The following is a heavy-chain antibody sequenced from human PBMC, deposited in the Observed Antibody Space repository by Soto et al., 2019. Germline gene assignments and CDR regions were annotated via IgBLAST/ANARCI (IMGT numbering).Heavy chain of an antibody. CDR3: ARGGVVTPIYYYSGMDV. D-gene: IGHD4-4*01. V-gene: IGHV1-3*01. J-gene: IGHJ6*02. CDR2: IDADSGDT. CDR1: GYPFLNYS. Sequence: ASVEVSCKASGYPFLNYSVHWVLEAPGQRPEWMGWIDADSGDTKYSQKFQGRVTIIRDTSEGTVYMELSSLRSEDTAVYYCARGGVVTPIYYYSGMDVWGQGTTVTVSS.